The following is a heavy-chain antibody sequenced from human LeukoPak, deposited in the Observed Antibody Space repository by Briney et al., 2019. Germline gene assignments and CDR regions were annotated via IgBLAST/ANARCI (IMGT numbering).Heavy chain of an antibody. V-gene: IGHV4-38-2*02. CDR2: IYHSGST. CDR3: ASSHSATWYDD. CDR1: GYSISSGYY. Sequence: SETLSLTCTVSGYSISSGYYWGWIRQPPGKGLEWIGSIYHSGSTYYNPSLKSRVTISVDTSKNQFSLKLSSVTAADTGMYYCASSHSATWYDDWGQGALVTVS. D-gene: IGHD6-13*01. J-gene: IGHJ4*02.